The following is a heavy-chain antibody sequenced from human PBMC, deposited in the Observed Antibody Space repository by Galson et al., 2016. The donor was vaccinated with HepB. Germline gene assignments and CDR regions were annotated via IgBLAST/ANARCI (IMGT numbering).Heavy chain of an antibody. CDR1: GFTFSDYY. V-gene: IGHV3-11*01. CDR3: VREGFRSSMNSYLSDRYYYYGTDV. D-gene: IGHD6-13*01. Sequence: SLRLSCAAYGFTFSDYYMSWVRQAPGKSPEWIASISGRGTIVKYADSVKGRFTVSRDNAEKSLFLQMNSLRVEDMAVYYCVREGFRSSMNSYLSDRYYYYGTDVWGRGTAVTV. CDR2: ISGRGTIV. J-gene: IGHJ6*04.